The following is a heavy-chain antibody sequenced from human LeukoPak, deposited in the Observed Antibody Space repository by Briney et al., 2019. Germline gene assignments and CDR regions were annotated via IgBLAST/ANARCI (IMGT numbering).Heavy chain of an antibody. D-gene: IGHD5-12*01. Sequence: SESLSLTCAVYGGSFSGYYWSWIRQPPGKGLEWIGEINHSGSTNYNPSLKSRVTISVDTSKNQFSLKLSSVTAADTAVYYCARIPKSGYDWFRKTNYYYYYYMDVGGKGTTVTVSS. V-gene: IGHV4-34*01. J-gene: IGHJ6*03. CDR1: GGSFSGYY. CDR3: ARIPKSGYDWFRKTNYYYYYYMDV. CDR2: INHSGST.